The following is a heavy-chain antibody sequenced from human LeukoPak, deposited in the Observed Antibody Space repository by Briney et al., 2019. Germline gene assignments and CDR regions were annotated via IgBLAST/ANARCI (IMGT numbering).Heavy chain of an antibody. Sequence: GASVKVSCKASGYTFTSYDINWVRQATGQGLEWMGWMNPNSGNTGYAQKFQGRVTMTRNTSISTAYMELSSLRSEDTAVYYCARAHYDFWSGYPQIDYWGQGTLATVSS. CDR1: GYTFTSYD. J-gene: IGHJ4*02. CDR3: ARAHYDFWSGYPQIDY. CDR2: MNPNSGNT. V-gene: IGHV1-8*01. D-gene: IGHD3-3*01.